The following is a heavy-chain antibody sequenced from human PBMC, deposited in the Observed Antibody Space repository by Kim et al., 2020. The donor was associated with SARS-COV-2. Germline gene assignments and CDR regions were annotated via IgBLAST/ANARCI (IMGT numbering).Heavy chain of an antibody. CDR3: AKIRSSSWYDAFDY. J-gene: IGHJ4*02. CDR1: GFTFSTYA. Sequence: GGSLRLSCAASGFTFSTYAINWVRQTPGKGLEWVSIIGGGGGSTYYADSVKGRFTISRDNSKNTLYLQMNSLRAEDTAVYYCAKIRSSSWYDAFDYWGQGTLVTVSS. CDR2: IGGGGGST. V-gene: IGHV3-23*01. D-gene: IGHD6-13*01.